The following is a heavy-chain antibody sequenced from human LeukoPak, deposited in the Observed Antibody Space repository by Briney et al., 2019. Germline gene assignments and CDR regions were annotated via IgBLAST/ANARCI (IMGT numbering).Heavy chain of an antibody. J-gene: IGHJ4*02. CDR2: ISSSGSTI. D-gene: IGHD1-26*01. CDR3: ARYSTQLRQVGANFDY. Sequence: GGSLRLSCAASGFTFSDYYMSWIHQAPGKGLEWVSYISSSGSTIYYADSVKGRFTISRDNAKNSLYLQMNSLRAEDTAVYYCARYSTQLRQVGANFDYWGQGTLVTVSS. V-gene: IGHV3-11*01. CDR1: GFTFSDYY.